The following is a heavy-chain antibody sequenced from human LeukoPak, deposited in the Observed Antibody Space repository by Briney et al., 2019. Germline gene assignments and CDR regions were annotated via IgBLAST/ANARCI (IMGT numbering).Heavy chain of an antibody. V-gene: IGHV3-30*04. CDR2: ISYDGSNK. J-gene: IGHJ6*03. CDR3: ARDRSCTGGSCYMDV. Sequence: PGGSLRLSCAASGFTFSSYAMHWVRQAPGKGLEWVAVISYDGSNKYYADSVKGRFTISRDNSKNTLYLQMNSLRAEDTAVYYCARDRSCTGGSCYMDVWGRGTTVTVSS. CDR1: GFTFSSYA. D-gene: IGHD2-15*01.